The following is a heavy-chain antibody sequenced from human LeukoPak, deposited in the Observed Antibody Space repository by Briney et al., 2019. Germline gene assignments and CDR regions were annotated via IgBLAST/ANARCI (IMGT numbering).Heavy chain of an antibody. CDR2: VTNSGTT. V-gene: IGHV4-59*08. D-gene: IGHD4-17*01. Sequence: PSETLSLTCNVSGESISSHYWSWTRQSPGKGLEWIGYVTNSGTTKFNPSLKSRVTISVDTSKNQFSLKLSSVTAADTAVYYCARFYYGDFNFDYWGQGTLVTVSS. J-gene: IGHJ4*02. CDR3: ARFYYGDFNFDY. CDR1: GESISSHY.